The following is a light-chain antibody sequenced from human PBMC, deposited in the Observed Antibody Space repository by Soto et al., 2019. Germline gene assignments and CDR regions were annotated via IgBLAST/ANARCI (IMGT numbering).Light chain of an antibody. CDR1: QSVRSSY. J-gene: IGKJ4*01. Sequence: EIVLTQSPGTLSLSPGERATLSCRASQSVRSSYLAWYQQKPGQAPRLLIYGASSRATGIPDRFSGSGSGTDFTLTINRLETDDLAVYYCQQYGDSPTFGGGTKVEIK. CDR2: GAS. CDR3: QQYGDSPT. V-gene: IGKV3-20*01.